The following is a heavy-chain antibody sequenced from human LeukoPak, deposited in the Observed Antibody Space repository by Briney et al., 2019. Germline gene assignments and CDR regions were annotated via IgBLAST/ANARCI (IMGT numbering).Heavy chain of an antibody. CDR2: INSNSGGT. CDR3: ARVVPSINWFDP. V-gene: IGHV1-2*02. CDR1: GYTFTGYY. J-gene: IGHJ5*02. Sequence: ASVKVSCKASGYTFTGYYIHWVRQAPGQGLEWMGWINSNSGGTNSAQKFQGRVTMTRDTSISTAYMELSRLRSDDTAVYYCARVVPSINWFDPWGQGTLVTVSS.